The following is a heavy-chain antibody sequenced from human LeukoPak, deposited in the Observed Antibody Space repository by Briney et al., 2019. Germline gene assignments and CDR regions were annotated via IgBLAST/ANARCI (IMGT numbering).Heavy chain of an antibody. J-gene: IGHJ3*02. CDR1: KFTFSTYG. D-gene: IGHD3-9*01. CDR3: AKDNPYYDILTGYPNDAFDI. CDR2: IVYDGSDK. V-gene: IGHV3-33*06. Sequence: GGSLRLSCAASKFTFSTYGMHWARQAPGKGLEWVAVIVYDGSDKYYADSVKGRFTISRDNSKNTLYLQMNSLRAEDTAVYYCAKDNPYYDILTGYPNDAFDIWGQGTMVTVSS.